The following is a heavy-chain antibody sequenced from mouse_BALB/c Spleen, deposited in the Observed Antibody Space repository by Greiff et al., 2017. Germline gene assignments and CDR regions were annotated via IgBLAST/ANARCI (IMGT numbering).Heavy chain of an antibody. V-gene: IGHV1-80*01. CDR2: IYPGDGDT. D-gene: IGHD2-1*01. J-gene: IGHJ3*01. CDR1: GYAFSSYW. CDR3: ARWDGNYEFAY. Sequence: VQLQQSGAELVRPGSSVKISCKASGYAFSSYWMNWVKQRPGQGLEWIGQIYPGDGDTNYNGKFKGKATLTADKSSSTAYMQLSSLTSEASAVYFGARWDGNYEFAYWGQGTLVTVSA.